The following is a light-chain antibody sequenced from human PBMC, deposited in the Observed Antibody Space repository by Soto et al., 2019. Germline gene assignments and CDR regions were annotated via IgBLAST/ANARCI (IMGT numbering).Light chain of an antibody. J-gene: IGKJ1*01. CDR2: GAS. CDR3: QLYGSSPRT. Sequence: EIVLTQSPGTLSLSPGERATLSCRASQSVSSSYLAWYQQKPGQAPRLLIYGASSRATGIPDRFRGSGSGTEFALTISRLEPEDFAVYYCQLYGSSPRTFGQGTKVEIK. CDR1: QSVSSSY. V-gene: IGKV3-20*01.